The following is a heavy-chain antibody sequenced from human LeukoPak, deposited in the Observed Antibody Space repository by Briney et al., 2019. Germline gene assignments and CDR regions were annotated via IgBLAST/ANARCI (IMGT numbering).Heavy chain of an antibody. V-gene: IGHV3-23*01. Sequence: GGSLRLSCAASGFTFSSYAMSWVRQAPGKGLEWVSAISGGGGSTYYADSVKGRFTISRDNSKNTLYLQMNGLRAEDTAVYYCAKVVVAATYYYGMDVWGQGTTVTVSS. CDR1: GFTFSSYA. D-gene: IGHD2-15*01. CDR3: AKVVVAATYYYGMDV. J-gene: IGHJ6*02. CDR2: ISGGGGST.